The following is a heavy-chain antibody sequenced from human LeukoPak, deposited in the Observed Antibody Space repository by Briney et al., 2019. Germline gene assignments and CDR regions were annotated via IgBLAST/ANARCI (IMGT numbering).Heavy chain of an antibody. CDR1: GFTFSSYA. Sequence: GRSLRLSCAASGFTFSSYAMHWVRQAPGKGLEWVAVISYDGSNKYYADSVKGRFTISRDNSKNTLYLQMNSLRAEDTAVYYCAREYYDILTGYWAYYYYGMDVWGQGTTVTVSS. D-gene: IGHD3-9*01. J-gene: IGHJ6*02. CDR3: AREYYDILTGYWAYYYYGMDV. CDR2: ISYDGSNK. V-gene: IGHV3-30-3*01.